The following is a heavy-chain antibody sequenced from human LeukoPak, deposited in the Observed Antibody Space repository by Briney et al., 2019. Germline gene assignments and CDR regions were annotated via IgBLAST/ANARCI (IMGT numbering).Heavy chain of an antibody. V-gene: IGHV4-59*01. CDR2: LYYSGDA. D-gene: IGHD1-26*01. CDR3: ARGVAGSGSTPNY. Sequence: SETLSLTCTVAGGSISGYYWMWIRQPPGKGLEWIGYLYYSGDAKYSPSLKSRVTISEDTSKNQASLKLRSVTAADTAVYYCARGVAGSGSTPNYWGQGTLVSVSS. J-gene: IGHJ4*02. CDR1: GGSISGYY.